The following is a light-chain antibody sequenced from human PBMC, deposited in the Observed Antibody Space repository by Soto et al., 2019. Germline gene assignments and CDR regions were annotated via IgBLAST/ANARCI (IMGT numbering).Light chain of an antibody. Sequence: PQSPASLSVSPWERATLSCRASQSVTTNLAWYQQKPGQAPRLLIYGTSNRATGIPDRFSGSGSGTDFTLTISRLEPEDFAVYYCQQYGSSRGTFGQGTKVDIK. V-gene: IGKV3-20*01. CDR2: GTS. CDR3: QQYGSSRGT. J-gene: IGKJ1*01. CDR1: QSVTTN.